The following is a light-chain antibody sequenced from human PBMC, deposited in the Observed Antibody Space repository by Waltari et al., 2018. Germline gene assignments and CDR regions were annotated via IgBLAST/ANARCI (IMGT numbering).Light chain of an antibody. Sequence: SVGDRVTITCRASQLVDNFLNWYQQKPGQAPSLLIYAASSLQSGVPSRFSGRGSGTDFTLTISSLQPEDFATYYCQQSYTTPYTFGQGTRLDIK. CDR2: AAS. CDR1: QLVDNF. CDR3: QQSYTTPYT. J-gene: IGKJ2*01. V-gene: IGKV1-39*01.